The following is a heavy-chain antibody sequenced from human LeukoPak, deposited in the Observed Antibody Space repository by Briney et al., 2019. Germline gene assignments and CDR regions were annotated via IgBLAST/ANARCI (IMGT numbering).Heavy chain of an antibody. CDR3: TTDPYSGSHFDY. CDR2: IKTESYGGTT. Sequence: GGSLRLSCAASGLTFSNAWVTWVRQAPGKGLEWVGRIKTESYGGTTDYAAPVKGRFTISRDDSKNTLYLQMNSLKTEDAAVYYCTTDPYSGSHFDYWGQGTLVTVSS. J-gene: IGHJ4*02. D-gene: IGHD1-26*01. CDR1: GLTFSNAW. V-gene: IGHV3-15*01.